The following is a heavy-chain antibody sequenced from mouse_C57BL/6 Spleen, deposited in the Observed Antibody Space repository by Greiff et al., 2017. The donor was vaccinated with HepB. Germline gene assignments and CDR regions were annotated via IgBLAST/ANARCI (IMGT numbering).Heavy chain of an antibody. V-gene: IGHV1-82*01. D-gene: IGHD1-1*01. CDR1: GFAFSSSW. CDR3: ALITTVVHFDY. CDR2: IYPGDGDT. J-gene: IGHJ2*01. Sequence: QVHVKQSGPELVKPGASVKISCKASGFAFSSSWMNWVKQRPGKGLEWIGRIYPGDGDTNYNGKFKGKATLTADKSSSTAYMQLSSLTSEDSAVYFCALITTVVHFDYWGQGTTLTVSS.